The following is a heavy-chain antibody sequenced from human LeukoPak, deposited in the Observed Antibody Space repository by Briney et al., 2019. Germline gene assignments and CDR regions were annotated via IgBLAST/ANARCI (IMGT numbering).Heavy chain of an antibody. Sequence: ASVKVSCKASGYTFTSYDINWVRQATGQELAWMGWMNPNSGNTGYAQKFQGRVTMTRNTSISTAYMELSSLRSEDTAVYYCARQRPTGTTDYWGQGTLVTVSS. J-gene: IGHJ4*02. CDR3: ARQRPTGTTDY. CDR2: MNPNSGNT. CDR1: GYTFTSYD. D-gene: IGHD1-7*01. V-gene: IGHV1-8*01.